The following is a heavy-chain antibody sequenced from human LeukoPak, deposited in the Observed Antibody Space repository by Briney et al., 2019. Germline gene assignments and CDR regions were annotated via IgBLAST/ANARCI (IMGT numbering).Heavy chain of an antibody. CDR1: GFIFSSYW. D-gene: IGHD2-8*02. Sequence: GGSLRLSRAASGFIFSSYWMSWVRQAPGKGLEWVANIKKDGSEKYYVDSVKGRFTISRDNANNSLYLQMNSLRAEDTAVYYCLRYCSGGVCPGWFDPWGQGTLVTVSS. J-gene: IGHJ5*02. CDR2: IKKDGSEK. CDR3: LRYCSGGVCPGWFDP. V-gene: IGHV3-7*01.